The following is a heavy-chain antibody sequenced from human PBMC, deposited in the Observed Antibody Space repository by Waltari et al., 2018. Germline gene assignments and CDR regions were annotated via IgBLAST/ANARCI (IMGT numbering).Heavy chain of an antibody. CDR2: INAGNGNT. CDR1: GYTFTSYA. Sequence: QVQLVQSGAEVKKPGASVKVSCKASGYTFTSYAMHWVRQPPGQRLEWMGWINAGNGNTKYSQKFQGRVTITRDTSASTAYMELSSLRSEDTAVYYCARGRTAGWSHFDYWGQGTLVTVSS. J-gene: IGHJ4*02. CDR3: ARGRTAGWSHFDY. D-gene: IGHD6-19*01. V-gene: IGHV1-3*01.